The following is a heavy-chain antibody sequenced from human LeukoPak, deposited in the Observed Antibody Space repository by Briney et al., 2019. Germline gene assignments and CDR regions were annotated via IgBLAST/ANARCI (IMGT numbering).Heavy chain of an antibody. Sequence: ASVKVSCKASGYTLTSYYMHWVRRAPGQGLEWMGIINPSGGSTSNAQKFQGRVTMTRDTSTSTVYMELSSLRSEDTAVYYCARDQYGNYCYWGQGTLVTVSS. J-gene: IGHJ4*02. V-gene: IGHV1-46*01. D-gene: IGHD3-10*01. CDR3: ARDQYGNYCY. CDR2: INPSGGST. CDR1: GYTLTSYY.